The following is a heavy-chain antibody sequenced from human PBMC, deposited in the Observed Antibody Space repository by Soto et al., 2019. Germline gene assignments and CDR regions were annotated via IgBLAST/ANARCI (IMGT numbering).Heavy chain of an antibody. Sequence: QVTLKESGPVLVKPTETLTLTCTVSGFSLSNVRMGVSWIRQPPGKALEWLAHIFSSDEKSYSASLKSRLTISKDTSTNQVVLTMTNMGPVDTATYYCARGVLVTGTPPDSFDHWGHGTLVTVSS. CDR2: IFSSDEK. V-gene: IGHV2-26*01. J-gene: IGHJ4*01. D-gene: IGHD6-19*01. CDR3: ARGVLVTGTPPDSFDH. CDR1: GFSLSNVRMG.